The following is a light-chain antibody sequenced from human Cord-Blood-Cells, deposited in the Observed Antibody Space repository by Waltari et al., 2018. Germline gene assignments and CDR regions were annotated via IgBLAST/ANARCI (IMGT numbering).Light chain of an antibody. CDR1: QDIRNY. J-gene: IGKJ5*01. CDR2: DAS. CDR3: QQYDNLPT. Sequence: DIQMTQSPSPLSASVGDRVTITCQASQDIRNYLNWYQQKPGKAPKLLIYDASNLETGVPSRFSGSGSGTDFTFTISSLQPEDIATYYCQQYDNLPTFGQGTRLEIK. V-gene: IGKV1-33*01.